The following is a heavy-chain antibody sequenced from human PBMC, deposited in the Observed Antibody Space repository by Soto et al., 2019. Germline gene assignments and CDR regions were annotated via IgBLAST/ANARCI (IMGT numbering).Heavy chain of an antibody. CDR1: GGSVSSGSYY. V-gene: IGHV4-61*01. J-gene: IGHJ4*02. CDR2: IYYSGST. CDR3: ARVIAARGMVDY. D-gene: IGHD6-6*01. Sequence: SETLSLTCTVSGGSVSSGSYYWSWIRQPPGKGLEWIGYIYYSGSTNYNPSLKSRVTISVDTSKNQFSLKLSSVTAADTAVYYCARVIAARGMVDYWGQGTLVTVSS.